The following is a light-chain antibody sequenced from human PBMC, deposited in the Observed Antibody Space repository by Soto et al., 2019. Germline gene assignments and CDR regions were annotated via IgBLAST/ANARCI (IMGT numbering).Light chain of an antibody. CDR3: QQRSNWLT. CDR1: QSVSRY. CDR2: DVS. J-gene: IGKJ4*01. Sequence: EIVLTQSPATLSLSPGERATLSCRASQSVSRYLAWYQQKPGQAPRLLIYDVSKRATGIPARFSGSGSGTDFTLTISSLEPEDFAVYYCQQRSNWLTFGGGTKVEIK. V-gene: IGKV3-11*01.